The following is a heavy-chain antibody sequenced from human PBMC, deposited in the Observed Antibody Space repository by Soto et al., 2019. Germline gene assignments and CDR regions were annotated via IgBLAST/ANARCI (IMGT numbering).Heavy chain of an antibody. CDR2: IKQDGSEK. Sequence: GGSLRLSCAASGFTFSSYWMSWVRQAPGKGLEWVANIKQDGSEKYYVDSVKGRFTISRDNAKNSLYLKMNSLRAEDTAVYYCARITDYGVVTFDIWGQGTMVTVSS. J-gene: IGHJ3*02. D-gene: IGHD4-17*01. CDR3: ARITDYGVVTFDI. V-gene: IGHV3-7*01. CDR1: GFTFSSYW.